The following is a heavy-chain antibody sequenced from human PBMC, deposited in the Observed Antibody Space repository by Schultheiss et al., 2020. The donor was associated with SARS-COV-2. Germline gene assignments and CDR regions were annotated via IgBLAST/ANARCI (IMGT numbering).Heavy chain of an antibody. V-gene: IGHV3-30*12. Sequence: GGSLRLSCAASGFTFSSYGMHWVRQAPGKGLEWVAVISYDGSNKYYADSVKGRFTISRENAKNSLYLQMNSLRAGDTAVYYCARDEDGVFDYWGQGTLVTVSS. CDR1: GFTFSSYG. J-gene: IGHJ4*02. D-gene: IGHD3-10*01. CDR2: ISYDGSNK. CDR3: ARDEDGVFDY.